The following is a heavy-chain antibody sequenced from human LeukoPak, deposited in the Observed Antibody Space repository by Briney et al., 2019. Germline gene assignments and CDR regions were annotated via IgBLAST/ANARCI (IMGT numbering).Heavy chain of an antibody. CDR2: ISTSSSYI. CDR1: GFTFSTHS. Sequence: GGSLRLSCAASGFTFSTHSMNWVRQAPGKGLEWVSSISTSSSYIYYADSVKGRFTISRDNAKNSLFLQMNSLRAEDTAVYYCARGGEYSYGYYWGQGTLVTVSS. J-gene: IGHJ4*02. D-gene: IGHD5-18*01. CDR3: ARGGEYSYGYY. V-gene: IGHV3-21*01.